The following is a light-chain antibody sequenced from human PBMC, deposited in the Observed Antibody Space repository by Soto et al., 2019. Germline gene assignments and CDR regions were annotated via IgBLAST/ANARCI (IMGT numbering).Light chain of an antibody. V-gene: IGLV2-23*03. CDR2: EGS. CDR3: CSYAGSSTFVV. Sequence: QSALTQPASVSGSPGQSITISCTGTSSDVGSYNLVSWYQQHPGKAPKLMIYEGSKRPSGVSNRFSGFKSGNTASLTISGLQAEDEADYYCCSYAGSSTFVVFGGGTQLTVL. CDR1: SSDVGSYNL. J-gene: IGLJ2*01.